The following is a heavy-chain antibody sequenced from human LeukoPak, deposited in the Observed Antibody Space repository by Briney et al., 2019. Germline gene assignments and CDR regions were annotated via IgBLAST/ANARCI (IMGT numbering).Heavy chain of an antibody. V-gene: IGHV1-8*01. Sequence: IDGXGQAAGQXLESMGWMNPNSGNTGYAQKFQGRVTMTRNTSISTAYMELSSLRSEDTAVYYCARSLLEFDYWGQGTLVTVSS. D-gene: IGHD3-3*01. CDR3: ARSLLEFDY. CDR2: MNPNSGNT. J-gene: IGHJ4*02.